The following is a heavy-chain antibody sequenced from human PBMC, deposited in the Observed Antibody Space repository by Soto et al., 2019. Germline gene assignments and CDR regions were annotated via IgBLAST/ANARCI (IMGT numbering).Heavy chain of an antibody. CDR1: GYTFTSYA. Sequence: ASVKVSCKASGYTFTSYAMHWVRQAPGQRLEWMGWINAGNGNTKYSQKFQGRVTITRDTSASTAYMELSSLRSEDTAVYYCARDGEVRRDGYNYDYWGQGTLVTVSS. V-gene: IGHV1-3*01. J-gene: IGHJ4*02. CDR2: INAGNGNT. D-gene: IGHD5-12*01. CDR3: ARDGEVRRDGYNYDY.